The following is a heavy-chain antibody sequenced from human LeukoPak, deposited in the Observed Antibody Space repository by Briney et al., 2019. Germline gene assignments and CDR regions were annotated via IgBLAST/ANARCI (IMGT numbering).Heavy chain of an antibody. V-gene: IGHV1-18*01. Sequence: ASVKVSCKASGYTFTSYGISWVRQAPGQGLEWMGWISAYNGNTHYAQKLQGRVTMTTDTSTSTAYMELRSLRSDDTAVVYCARGTGTYFQHYFDYWGQGPLVPVPS. J-gene: IGHJ4*02. CDR3: ARGTGTYFQHYFDY. CDR2: ISAYNGNT. D-gene: IGHD2/OR15-2a*01. CDR1: GYTFTSYG.